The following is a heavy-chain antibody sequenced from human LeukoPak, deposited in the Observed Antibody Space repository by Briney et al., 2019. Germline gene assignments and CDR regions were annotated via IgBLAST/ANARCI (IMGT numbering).Heavy chain of an antibody. CDR1: GGSISSGGYY. CDR3: ARGSTGPFDY. J-gene: IGHJ4*02. D-gene: IGHD1-14*01. Sequence: SQTLSLTCTVSGGSISSGGYYWSWIRQPPGKGLEWIGYIYHSGSTYYNPSLKSRVTISVDSSKNQFSLKLSSVTAADTAVYYCARGSTGPFDYWGQGTLVTVSS. CDR2: IYHSGST. V-gene: IGHV4-30-2*01.